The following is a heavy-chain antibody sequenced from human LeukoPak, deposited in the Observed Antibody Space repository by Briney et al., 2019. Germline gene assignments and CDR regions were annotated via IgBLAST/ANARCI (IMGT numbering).Heavy chain of an antibody. CDR3: ARRLWCGTSCSAPGVLDV. CDR2: INANTCCT. Sequence: ASVTVSSKDSGDSFTGYYLHCVRQAPGQGVEWMGWINANTCCTNYPQIFQGTVTMTRDPSINTAYFDLNNLKSDDTAIYYCARRLWCGTSCSAPGVLDVWGRGATVTVSS. J-gene: IGHJ6*02. D-gene: IGHD2-2*01. V-gene: IGHV1-2*02. CDR1: GDSFTGYY.